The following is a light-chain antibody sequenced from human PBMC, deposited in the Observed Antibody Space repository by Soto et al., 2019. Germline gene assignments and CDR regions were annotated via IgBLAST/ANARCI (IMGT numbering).Light chain of an antibody. CDR1: QSVSSY. CDR2: GAS. CDR3: QQRSNWPPIT. V-gene: IGKV3-11*01. Sequence: EIVLTQSPATLSLSPGERATLSCRASQSVSSYLAWYQQKPGQAPRLLIYGASTRATGIPARFSGSGSGTEFTLSIGSLQSEDFAVYYCQQRSNWPPITFGQGTRLEIK. J-gene: IGKJ5*01.